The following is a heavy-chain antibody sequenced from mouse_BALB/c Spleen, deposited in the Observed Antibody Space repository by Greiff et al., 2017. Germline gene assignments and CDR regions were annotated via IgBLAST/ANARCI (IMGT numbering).Heavy chain of an antibody. CDR2: IDPANGNT. V-gene: IGHV14-3*02. CDR1: GFNIKDTY. D-gene: IGHD3-1*01. Sequence: VQLQQSGAELVKPGASVKLSCTASGFNIKDTYMHWVKQRPEQGLEWIGRIDPANGNTKYDPKFQGKATITADTSSNTAYLQLSSLTSEDTAVYYGARVRVGYGGYFDYWGQGTTLTVSS. CDR3: ARVRVGYGGYFDY. J-gene: IGHJ2*01.